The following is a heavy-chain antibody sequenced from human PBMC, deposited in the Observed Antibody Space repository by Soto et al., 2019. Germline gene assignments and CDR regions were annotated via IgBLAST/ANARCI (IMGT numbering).Heavy chain of an antibody. D-gene: IGHD3-22*01. J-gene: IGHJ4*02. CDR3: ARQIYDSDTGPNFQYYFDS. Sequence: GESLKISCKGSGYSFAGYWITWVRQKPGKGLEWMGRIDPSDSQTYYSPSFRGHVTISATKSITTVFLQRSSLRASDTAMYYCARQIYDSDTGPNFQYYFDSWGQGTPVTVSS. CDR1: GYSFAGYW. V-gene: IGHV5-10-1*01. CDR2: IDPSDSQT.